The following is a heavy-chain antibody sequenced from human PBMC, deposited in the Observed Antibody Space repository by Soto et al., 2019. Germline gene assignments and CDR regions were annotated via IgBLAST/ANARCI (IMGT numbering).Heavy chain of an antibody. V-gene: IGHV4-31*03. CDR2: IYYSGST. CDR1: GGSISSGGYY. J-gene: IGHJ4*02. CDR3: ARDSPRLGWIDY. Sequence: SETLSLTCTVSGGSISSGGYYWSWIRQYPGKGLEWIGYIYYSGSTYYNPSLKSRVTISVDTSKNQFSLKLYSVTAADTAAYYWARDSPRLGWIDYWGEGALVTVSS. D-gene: IGHD3-16*01.